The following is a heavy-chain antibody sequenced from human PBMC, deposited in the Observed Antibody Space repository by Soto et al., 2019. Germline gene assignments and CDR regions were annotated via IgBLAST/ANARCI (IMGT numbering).Heavy chain of an antibody. CDR2: ISAYNGNT. J-gene: IGHJ4*02. CDR3: AREAGSGSYYPFDY. Sequence: QVHLVQSGAEVKKPGASVKVSCKSSGYTLVNYAICWVRQAPGQGLEWMGCISAYNGNTDYAQKLQGRVTMTTDTSTTTAYMELWSLISDDTAVYFCAREAGSGSYYPFDYWGQGTLVTVSS. CDR1: GYTLVNYA. V-gene: IGHV1-18*01. D-gene: IGHD3-10*01.